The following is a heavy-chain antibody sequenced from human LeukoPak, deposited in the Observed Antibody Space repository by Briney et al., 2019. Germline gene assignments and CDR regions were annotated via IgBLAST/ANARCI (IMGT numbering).Heavy chain of an antibody. J-gene: IGHJ4*02. Sequence: GGSLRLSCVVSGLTFGNAWMSWVRQAPGKGLVWVSQINTDGNSTTYADSVKGRFTVSRDNAKNTLYLQMNSLRAEDTAVYYCARELASGDWGQGTLVTVSS. CDR1: GLTFGNAW. CDR3: ARELASGD. D-gene: IGHD6-13*01. CDR2: INTDGNST. V-gene: IGHV3-74*01.